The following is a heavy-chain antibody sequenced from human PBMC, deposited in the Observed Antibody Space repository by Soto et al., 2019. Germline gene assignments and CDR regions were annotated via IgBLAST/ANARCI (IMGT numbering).Heavy chain of an antibody. CDR2: IHYSGST. D-gene: IGHD3-10*01. J-gene: IGHJ4*02. Sequence: SETLSLTCTVSGGSISSGSYYWGWIRQPPGKGLEWIGSIHYSGSTYYKTSLRSRVTIFVDTSKNQFSLKVASMTAADTAVYYCARSGPLWFGELSHFDYWGQGTLVTVSS. V-gene: IGHV4-39*01. CDR1: GGSISSGSYY. CDR3: ARSGPLWFGELSHFDY.